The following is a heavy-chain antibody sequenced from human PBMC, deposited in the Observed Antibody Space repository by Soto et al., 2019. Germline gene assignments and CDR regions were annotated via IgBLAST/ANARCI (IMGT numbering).Heavy chain of an antibody. Sequence: SETLSLTCAVSGGSISSSNWWSFVRQPPGKGLEWIGEIYHSGSTNYNPSLKSRVTISVDKSKNQFSLKLSSVTAADTAVYYCARDQGHYDSSGYYYLDYWGQGTLVTVSS. CDR3: ARDQGHYDSSGYYYLDY. CDR1: GGSISSSNW. CDR2: IYHSGST. D-gene: IGHD3-22*01. V-gene: IGHV4-4*02. J-gene: IGHJ4*02.